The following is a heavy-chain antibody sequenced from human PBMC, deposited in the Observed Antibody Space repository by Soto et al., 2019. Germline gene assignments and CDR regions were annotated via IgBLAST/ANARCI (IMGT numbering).Heavy chain of an antibody. CDR2: IYYSGST. D-gene: IGHD2-15*01. CDR1: GGSISSGGYY. CDR3: ASGGVHCSGGSCYPDREFLQN. V-gene: IGHV4-31*03. J-gene: IGHJ1*01. Sequence: SETLSLTCTVSGGSISSGGYYWSWIRQHPGKGLEWIGYIYYSGSTYYNPSLKSRVTISVDTSKNQFSLKLSSVTAADTAVYYCASGGVHCSGGSCYPDREFLQNWGQGTLVTFSS.